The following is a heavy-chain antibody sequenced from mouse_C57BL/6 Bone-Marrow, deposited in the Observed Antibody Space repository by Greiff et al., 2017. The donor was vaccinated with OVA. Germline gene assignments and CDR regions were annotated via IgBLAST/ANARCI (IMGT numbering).Heavy chain of an antibody. Sequence: EVHLVESGGGLVQPKGSLKLSCAASGFSFNTYAMNWVRQAPGKGLEWVARIRSKSNNYATYYADSVKDRFTISRDDSESMLYLQMNNLKTEDTAMYYCVRGRYSNYVGYAMDYWGQGTSVTVSS. V-gene: IGHV10-1*01. CDR1: GFSFNTYA. CDR2: IRSKSNNYAT. CDR3: VRGRYSNYVGYAMDY. J-gene: IGHJ4*01. D-gene: IGHD2-5*01.